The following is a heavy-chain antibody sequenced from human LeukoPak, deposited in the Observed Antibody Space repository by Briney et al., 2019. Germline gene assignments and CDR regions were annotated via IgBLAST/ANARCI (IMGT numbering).Heavy chain of an antibody. CDR1: GFTFHDYA. J-gene: IGHJ2*01. V-gene: IGHV3-43D*03. CDR2: ISWDGGST. CDR3: AREGGIPAAVRWYFDL. Sequence: GGSLRLSCAASGFTFHDYAMHWVRQAPGKGLEWVSLISWDGGSTYYADSVKGRFTISRDSSKNTVYLQMNSLRAEDTAVYYCAREGGIPAAVRWYFDLWGRGTLLTVSS. D-gene: IGHD6-13*01.